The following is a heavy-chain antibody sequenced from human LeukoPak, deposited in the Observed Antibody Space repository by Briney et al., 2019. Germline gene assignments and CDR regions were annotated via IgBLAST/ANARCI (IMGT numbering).Heavy chain of an antibody. CDR2: INPNSGGT. V-gene: IGHV1-2*02. CDR1: GYTFTGYY. J-gene: IGHJ4*02. D-gene: IGHD2-15*01. CDR3: AREYCSGGSCLFDY. Sequence: ASVKVSCKASGYTFTGYYMHWVRQAPGQGLEWMGWINPNSGGTDYAQKFQGRVTMTRDTSISTAYMELSRLRSDDTAVYSCAREYCSGGSCLFDYWGQRTLVTVSS.